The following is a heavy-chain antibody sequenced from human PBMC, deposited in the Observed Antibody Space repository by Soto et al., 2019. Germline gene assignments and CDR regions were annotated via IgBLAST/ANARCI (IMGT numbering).Heavy chain of an antibody. CDR3: ARGLRSGYSRYYYYGMDV. CDR1: GYTFTSYD. Sequence: QVQLVQSGAEVKKPGASVKVSCKASGYTFTSYDINWVRQATGQGLEWMGWMNPNSGNTGYAQKFQGRVTMTRNTSISTAYRELSSLRSEDTAVYYCARGLRSGYSRYYYYGMDVWGQGTTVTVSS. V-gene: IGHV1-8*01. J-gene: IGHJ6*02. CDR2: MNPNSGNT. D-gene: IGHD3-3*01.